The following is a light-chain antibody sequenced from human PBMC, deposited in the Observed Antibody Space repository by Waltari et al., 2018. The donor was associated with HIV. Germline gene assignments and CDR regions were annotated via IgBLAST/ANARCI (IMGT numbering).Light chain of an antibody. CDR2: SES. J-gene: IGKJ3*01. CDR1: QSISNN. CDR3: QESFS. Sequence: DIQMTQSPSSLSASVGDRVTITCRASQSISNNLNWYQQKLGKAPKLLIYSESILESGVPARFSGSGSGTDFTLTISSLQPEDFATYYCQESFSFGPGTKVDIK. V-gene: IGKV1-39*01.